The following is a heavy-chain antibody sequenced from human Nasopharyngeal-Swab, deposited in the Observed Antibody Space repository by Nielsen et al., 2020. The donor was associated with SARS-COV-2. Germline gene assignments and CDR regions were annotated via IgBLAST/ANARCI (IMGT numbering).Heavy chain of an antibody. CDR1: GFTFSNYD. CDR2: INPAGVT. J-gene: IGHJ4*02. CDR3: ARGTSTSPGIDY. Sequence: GESLKISCAASGFTFSNYDMHWVRQATGKGLEWLSGINPAGVTYSPDSLKGRFTISSANANNSLYLQMNSLIAEDTAVYFCARGTSTSPGIDYWGQGILVTVSS. D-gene: IGHD1-1*01. V-gene: IGHV3-13*01.